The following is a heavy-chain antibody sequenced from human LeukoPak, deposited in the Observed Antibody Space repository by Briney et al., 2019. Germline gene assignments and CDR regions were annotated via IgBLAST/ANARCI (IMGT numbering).Heavy chain of an antibody. CDR2: ISISGSTI. CDR3: AREDTAMVDY. V-gene: IGHV3-11*04. Sequence: GGSLRVSCAASGFTFSDYYMNWIRQAPGKGLEWVSSISISGSTIYHADSVKGRFTISRDNGKNSLYLQMNSLRAEDTAVYYCAREDTAMVDYWGQGTLVTVSS. D-gene: IGHD5-18*01. J-gene: IGHJ4*02. CDR1: GFTFSDYY.